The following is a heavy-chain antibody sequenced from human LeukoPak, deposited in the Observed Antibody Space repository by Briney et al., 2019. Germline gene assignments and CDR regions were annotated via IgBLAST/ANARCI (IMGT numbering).Heavy chain of an antibody. V-gene: IGHV1-2*02. J-gene: IGHJ4*02. Sequence: ASVKVSCKASGYTFTGYFIHWVRQAPGQGLEWMGWINPNSGGTNYAQNFQGRVTMTGDTSINTAYMELSGLTSDDTAVYFCSRDRGYYDSGNYPTDYWGQGTLVTVSS. CDR1: GYTFTGYF. D-gene: IGHD3-10*01. CDR3: SRDRGYYDSGNYPTDY. CDR2: INPNSGGT.